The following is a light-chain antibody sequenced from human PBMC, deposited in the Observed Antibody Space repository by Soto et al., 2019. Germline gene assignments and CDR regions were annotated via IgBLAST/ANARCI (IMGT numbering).Light chain of an antibody. Sequence: DTQMTQSPSALSTSVGDRAIITCRASQSIGSWLAWYQQKPGKAPKLLIYKASNLESGVPSRFSGSGSGTEFTLTISSLQPDDSATYYCQQYNSYSWTFGQGTKVDIK. CDR1: QSIGSW. CDR2: KAS. CDR3: QQYNSYSWT. V-gene: IGKV1-5*03. J-gene: IGKJ1*01.